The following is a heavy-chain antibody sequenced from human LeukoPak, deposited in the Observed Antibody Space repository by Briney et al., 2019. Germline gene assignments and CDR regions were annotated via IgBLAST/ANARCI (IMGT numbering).Heavy chain of an antibody. V-gene: IGHV4-4*07. D-gene: IGHD3-10*01. J-gene: IGHJ5*02. CDR1: GGSISSYY. CDR3: ARDYYGSGRSNWFDP. Sequence: PSETLSLTCTVSGGSISSYYWSWIRQPAGKGLEWIGRIYTSGSTNYNPSLKSRVTMSVGTSKNQFSLKLSSVTAADTAVYYCARDYYGSGRSNWFDPWGQGTLVTVSS. CDR2: IYTSGST.